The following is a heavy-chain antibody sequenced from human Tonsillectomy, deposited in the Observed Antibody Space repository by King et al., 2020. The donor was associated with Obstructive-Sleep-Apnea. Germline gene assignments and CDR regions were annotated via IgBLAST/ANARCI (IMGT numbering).Heavy chain of an antibody. V-gene: IGHV4-30-4*01. CDR3: ARDRDYDYGGNSGWYFDL. CDR1: GGSISSGDYY. Sequence: QLQESGPGLVKPSQTLSLTCTVSGGSISSGDYYWSWIRQPPGKGLEWIGYIYYSGSTYYNPPLKSRVPISVDTSKNQFSLRLSSVPAADPAVYYCARDRDYDYGGNSGWYFDLWGRGTLVTVSS. J-gene: IGHJ2*01. D-gene: IGHD4-23*01. CDR2: IYYSGST.